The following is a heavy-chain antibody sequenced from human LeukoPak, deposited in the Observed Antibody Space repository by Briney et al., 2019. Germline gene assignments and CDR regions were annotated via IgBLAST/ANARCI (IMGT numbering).Heavy chain of an antibody. CDR3: ARELFGSGSCPDY. CDR1: RCTFSSYA. D-gene: IGHD3-10*01. Sequence: PGRSLRLSCTAPRCTFSSYAVHWIRQAPGKGLEWVALVWHDGSNKYYADSVKGRFTISRDNSKNTVYLQMNSLRAEDTAVYYCARELFGSGSCPDYWGQGTLLTVSS. CDR2: VWHDGSNK. V-gene: IGHV3-33*01. J-gene: IGHJ4*02.